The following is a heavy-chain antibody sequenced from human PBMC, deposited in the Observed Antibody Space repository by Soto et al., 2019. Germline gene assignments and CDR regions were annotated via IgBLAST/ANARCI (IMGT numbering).Heavy chain of an antibody. J-gene: IGHJ6*02. CDR2: IGTAGDT. Sequence: GGSLRLSCAASGFTFSSYDMHWVRQATGKGLEWVSAIGTAGDTYYPGSVKGRFTISRENAKNSLYLQMNSLRAGDTAVYYCARIDYDSSGYALMDVWGQGTTVTVSS. D-gene: IGHD3-22*01. CDR1: GFTFSSYD. CDR3: ARIDYDSSGYALMDV. V-gene: IGHV3-13*01.